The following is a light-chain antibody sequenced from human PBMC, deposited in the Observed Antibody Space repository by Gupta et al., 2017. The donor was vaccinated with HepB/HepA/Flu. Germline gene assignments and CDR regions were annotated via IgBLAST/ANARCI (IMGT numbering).Light chain of an antibody. CDR1: QTVENAY. J-gene: IGKJ3*01. CDR3: QGYTYFLFT. CDR2: GTS. V-gene: IGKV3-20*01. Sequence: EPVLTQSPGTLSLSPGERATLSCRTSQTVENAYLAWYQKKPGQAPRLLIYGTSNSATGIPDRFSGSGSGTDFMLTISRLEPEDFAVYYCQGYTYFLFTFGPGTTVDV.